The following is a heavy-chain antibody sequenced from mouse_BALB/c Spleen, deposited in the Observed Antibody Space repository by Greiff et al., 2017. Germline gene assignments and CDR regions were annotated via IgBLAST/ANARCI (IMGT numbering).Heavy chain of an antibody. CDR3: NAWDGNDAIDY. CDR1: GFNIKDYY. D-gene: IGHD2-1*01. CDR2: IDPENGDT. Sequence: VQLQQSGAELVRSGASVKLSCTASGFNIKDYYMHWVKQRPEQGLEWIGWIDPENGDTEYAPKFQGKATMTADTSSNTAYLQLSSLTSEDTAVYYCNAWDGNDAIDYWGQGTSVTVSS. J-gene: IGHJ4*01. V-gene: IGHV14-4*02.